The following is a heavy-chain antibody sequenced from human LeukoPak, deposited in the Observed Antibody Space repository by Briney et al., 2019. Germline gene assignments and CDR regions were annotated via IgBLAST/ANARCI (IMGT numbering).Heavy chain of an antibody. CDR1: GFTFSSYA. CDR2: ISGSGGTT. D-gene: IGHD3-10*01. CDR3: AKAYGSTYYYGMDV. Sequence: PGGSLRLSCAASGFTFSSYAMNWVRQAPGKGLEWVSGISGSGGTTYYADSVKGRFTISRDNSKNTLYLQMNSLRADDTAVYYCAKAYGSTYYYGMDVWGQGTTVTVFS. V-gene: IGHV3-23*01. J-gene: IGHJ6*02.